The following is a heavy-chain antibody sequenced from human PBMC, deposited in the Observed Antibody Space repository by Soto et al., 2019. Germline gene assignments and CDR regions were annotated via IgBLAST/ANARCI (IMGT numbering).Heavy chain of an antibody. D-gene: IGHD3-10*01. Sequence: GESLKISCKGSGYSFTSYWIGWVRQMPGKGMEWMGIIYPGDSDTRYSPSFQGQVTISADKSISTAYLQWSSLKASDTAMYYCARAYITMLPRYYSYGMDVWGQGTTVTVSS. CDR1: GYSFTSYW. CDR3: ARAYITMLPRYYSYGMDV. J-gene: IGHJ6*02. CDR2: IYPGDSDT. V-gene: IGHV5-51*01.